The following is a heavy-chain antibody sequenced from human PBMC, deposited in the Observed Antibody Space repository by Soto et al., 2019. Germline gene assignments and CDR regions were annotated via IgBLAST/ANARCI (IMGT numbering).Heavy chain of an antibody. CDR3: AKDIPPYSSVFSFQF. CDR1: GFTFSSYA. J-gene: IGHJ4*02. Sequence: GGSLRLSCAASGFTFSSYAMSGARQAPGKGLEWVSDISGSGGSTAYADSVKGRFTISRDNSKNTLYLQMNSLRAEDTAVYYCAKDIPPYSSVFSFQFWGQGTPVTVSS. V-gene: IGHV3-23*01. D-gene: IGHD6-19*01. CDR2: ISGSGGST.